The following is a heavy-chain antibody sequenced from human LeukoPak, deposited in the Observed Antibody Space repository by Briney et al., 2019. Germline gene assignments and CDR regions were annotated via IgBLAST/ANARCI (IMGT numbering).Heavy chain of an antibody. V-gene: IGHV3-48*03. CDR1: GFTFSRYE. CDR2: ISSSSSTI. J-gene: IGHJ6*04. Sequence: GGSLRLSCAASGFTFSRYEMDWVRQAPGKGLEWVSYISSSSSTINYADSVKGRFTISGDNAKNSLYLHMNSLRVEDTAVYYCARTCSSTWCMDVWGKGTTVTVSS. D-gene: IGHD6-13*01. CDR3: ARTCSSTWCMDV.